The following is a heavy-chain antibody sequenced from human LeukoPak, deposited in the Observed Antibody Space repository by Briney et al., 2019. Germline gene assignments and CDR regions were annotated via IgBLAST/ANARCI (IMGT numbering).Heavy chain of an antibody. Sequence: SETLSLTCTVSGGSISSGDYYWRWIRQPPGTGLEWIGYIYYSGSTYYNPSLKSRVTISVDTSKNQFSLKLSSVTAADTAVYYCARDLGYSSSGGGFDYWGQGTLVTVS. CDR2: IYYSGST. CDR3: ARDLGYSSSGGGFDY. CDR1: GGSISSGDYY. D-gene: IGHD6-13*01. V-gene: IGHV4-30-4*08. J-gene: IGHJ4*02.